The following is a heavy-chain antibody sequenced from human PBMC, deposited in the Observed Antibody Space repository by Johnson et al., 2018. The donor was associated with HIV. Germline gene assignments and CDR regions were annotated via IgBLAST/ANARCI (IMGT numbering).Heavy chain of an antibody. CDR3: ARETVTSGAFDI. V-gene: IGHV3-66*01. Sequence: VQLVESGGGLVQPGGSLRLSCAASGFSVSASYMSWLRQAPGKALEWVSVIYRGGATYYAASVQGRFTISRDNSKNTLYLQMESLRADDTALYYCARETVTSGAFDIWGQGTMVTVSS. J-gene: IGHJ3*02. CDR2: IYRGGAT. CDR1: GFSVSASY. D-gene: IGHD4-11*01.